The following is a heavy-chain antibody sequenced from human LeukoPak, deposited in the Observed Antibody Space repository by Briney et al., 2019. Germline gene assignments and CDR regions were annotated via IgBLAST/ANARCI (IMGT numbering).Heavy chain of an antibody. V-gene: IGHV3-23*01. CDR3: AKDKPVWGSYRYENFDY. J-gene: IGHJ4*02. Sequence: GGSLRLFCAASGFTFSSYVMSWVRQAPGKGLEWVSSISNSGGSTYYADSVKGRFTISRDNSKNTLYLRMNSLRAEDTAVYYCAKDKPVWGSYRYENFDYWGQGTLVTVSS. D-gene: IGHD3-16*02. CDR2: ISNSGGST. CDR1: GFTFSSYV.